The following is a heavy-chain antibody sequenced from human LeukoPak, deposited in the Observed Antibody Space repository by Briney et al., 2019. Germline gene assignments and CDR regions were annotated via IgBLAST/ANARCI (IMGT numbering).Heavy chain of an antibody. V-gene: IGHV3-21*01. J-gene: IGHJ4*02. D-gene: IGHD2-21*02. Sequence: PGGSLRLSCAASGFTFSSYSMNWVRQAPGKGLEWVSSISSSSSYIYYADSVKGRFTISRDNAKNSLYLQMNSLRAEGTAVYYCAREDYCGGDCYLFGYWGQGTLVTVSS. CDR3: AREDYCGGDCYLFGY. CDR2: ISSSSSYI. CDR1: GFTFSSYS.